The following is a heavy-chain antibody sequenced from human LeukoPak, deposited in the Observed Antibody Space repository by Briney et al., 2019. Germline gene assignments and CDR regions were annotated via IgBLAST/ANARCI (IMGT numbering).Heavy chain of an antibody. CDR1: GWSFSGYY. D-gene: IGHD1-26*01. J-gene: IGHJ4*02. Sequence: PSETLSLTCAVYGWSFSGYYWSWIRQPPGKGLEWIGEINHSGSTNYNPSLTSRVTISVDTSKNQFSLKLSSVTAADTAVCYCARMGSRPPFDYWGQGTLVTVSS. CDR2: INHSGST. CDR3: ARMGSRPPFDY. V-gene: IGHV4-34*01.